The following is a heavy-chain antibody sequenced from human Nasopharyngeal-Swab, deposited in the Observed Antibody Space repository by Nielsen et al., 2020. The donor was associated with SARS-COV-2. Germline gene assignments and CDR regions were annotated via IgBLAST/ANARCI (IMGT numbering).Heavy chain of an antibody. CDR3: ARVLDGYNGFDY. J-gene: IGHJ4*02. V-gene: IGHV3-13*01. CDR1: GFTFSSYD. Sequence: GESLKISCAASGFTFSSYDMHWVRQATGKSLEWVSGIHSAGDTYYPDSVKGRFTISRDSSRNTLYLQMNSLTAEDTAVYYCARVLDGYNGFDYWGQGTLVTVSS. D-gene: IGHD5-24*01. CDR2: IHSAGDT.